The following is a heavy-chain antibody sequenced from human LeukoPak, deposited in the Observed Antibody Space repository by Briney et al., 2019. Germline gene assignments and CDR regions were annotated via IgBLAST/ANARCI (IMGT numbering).Heavy chain of an antibody. CDR3: AKGGKWDVTPFDY. J-gene: IGHJ4*02. CDR2: IVVGSGNT. D-gene: IGHD1-26*01. CDR1: GFTFTSSA. V-gene: IGHV1-58*01. Sequence: SVKVSCKASGFTFTSSAVQWVRQARGQRLEWIGWIVVGSGNTNYAQKFQERVTITRDMSTSTAYMELSSLRSEDTAVYYCAKGGKWDVTPFDYWGQGTLVTVSS.